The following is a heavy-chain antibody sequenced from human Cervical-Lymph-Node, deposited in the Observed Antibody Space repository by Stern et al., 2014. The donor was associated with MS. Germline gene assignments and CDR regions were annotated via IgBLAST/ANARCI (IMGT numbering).Heavy chain of an antibody. D-gene: IGHD5-24*01. V-gene: IGHV1-2*06. CDR1: GYTFTNYY. CDR3: ARESQRGYFYGLDV. CDR2: TNPNTGGT. J-gene: IGHJ6*02. Sequence: QVKMVQSGADVKKPGASVKVSCKASGYTFTNYYIHWVRQAPGQGLEWMGRTNPNTGGTCYAQKFQGRVTMSRDTSISTAYMELKSLRSDDTAVYYCARESQRGYFYGLDVWGQGTTVTVSS.